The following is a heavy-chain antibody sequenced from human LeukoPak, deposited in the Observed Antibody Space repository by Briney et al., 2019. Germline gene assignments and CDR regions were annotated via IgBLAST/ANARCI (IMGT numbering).Heavy chain of an antibody. Sequence: PSETLSLTCTVSGGSISSYYWSWIRQPPGKELEWIGYVYYSGSTNYNPSLKSRVTISVDTSKNQFSLKLSSVTAADTAVYYCARGSGSSGYWYWGQGTLVTVSS. CDR3: ARGSGSSGYWY. CDR2: VYYSGST. CDR1: GGSISSYY. J-gene: IGHJ4*02. D-gene: IGHD3-22*01. V-gene: IGHV4-59*01.